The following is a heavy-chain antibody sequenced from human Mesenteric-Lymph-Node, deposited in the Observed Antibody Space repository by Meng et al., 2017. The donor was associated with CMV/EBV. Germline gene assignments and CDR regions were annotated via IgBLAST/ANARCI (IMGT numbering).Heavy chain of an antibody. CDR1: GYSFSSYG. Sequence: ASVKVSCKTSGYSFSSYGIAWVRQAPGQGLEWMGWISGYNGNTKYMESLQGRVTMSTDASTRTAYLELRSLTSDDTAVYYCSKVSGYCSKSTCPLRANWFDSWGQGTLVTVSS. CDR2: ISGYNGNT. CDR3: SKVSGYCSKSTCPLRANWFDS. J-gene: IGHJ5*01. V-gene: IGHV1-18*01. D-gene: IGHD2-2*01.